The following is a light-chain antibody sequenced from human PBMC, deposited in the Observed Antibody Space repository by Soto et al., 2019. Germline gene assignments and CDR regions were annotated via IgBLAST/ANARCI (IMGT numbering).Light chain of an antibody. CDR1: QSVSSSY. CDR3: QQYGSSPPYT. Sequence: EIVLTQSPGTLSLSPGERATLSCRASQSVSSSYLAWYQQKPGQAPRLLIYGASSRATGIPDRFSGSGSGTVFPLTISRLEPEDFAVYYCQQYGSSPPYTFGQGTKLEIK. CDR2: GAS. J-gene: IGKJ2*01. V-gene: IGKV3-20*01.